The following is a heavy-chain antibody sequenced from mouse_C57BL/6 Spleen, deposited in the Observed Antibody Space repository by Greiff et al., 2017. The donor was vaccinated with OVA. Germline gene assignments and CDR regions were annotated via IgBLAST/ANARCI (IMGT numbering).Heavy chain of an antibody. Sequence: EVQRVESGPGLVKPSQSLSLTCSVTGYSITSGYYWNWIRQFPGNKLEWMGYISYDGSNNYNPSLKNRISITRDTSKNQFFLKLNSVTTEDTATYYCARDAPRIYDGYYGFWYFDVWGTGTTVTVSS. D-gene: IGHD2-3*01. CDR1: GYSITSGYY. V-gene: IGHV3-6*01. J-gene: IGHJ1*03. CDR2: ISYDGSN. CDR3: ARDAPRIYDGYYGFWYFDV.